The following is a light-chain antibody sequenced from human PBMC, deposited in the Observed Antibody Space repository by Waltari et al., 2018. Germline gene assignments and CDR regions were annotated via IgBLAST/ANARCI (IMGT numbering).Light chain of an antibody. CDR1: QRISKY. CDR2: AAS. V-gene: IGKV3-11*01. J-gene: IGKJ1*01. Sequence: VLTQSPGTLSLSPGETATLSCRASQRISKYLVWYQQRPGHAPRLLIYAASTRATCVPDRFSGSGYGTDFTLTISRLEPEDFAVYYCQNHERLPATFGQWTKVEIK. CDR3: QNHERLPAT.